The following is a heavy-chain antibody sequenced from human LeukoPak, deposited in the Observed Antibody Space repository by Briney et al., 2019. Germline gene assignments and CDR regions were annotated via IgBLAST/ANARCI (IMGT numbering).Heavy chain of an antibody. Sequence: SETLSLTCTVSGGSISSYYWSWIRQPAGKGLEWIGRIYTSGSTNYNLPLKSRVTLSVDTAKNQFSLKLSSVPAADTAVYYCARVPDSSGYYYGAPLDYWGQGTLVTVSS. CDR2: IYTSGST. J-gene: IGHJ4*02. CDR3: ARVPDSSGYYYGAPLDY. V-gene: IGHV4-4*07. D-gene: IGHD3-22*01. CDR1: GGSISSYY.